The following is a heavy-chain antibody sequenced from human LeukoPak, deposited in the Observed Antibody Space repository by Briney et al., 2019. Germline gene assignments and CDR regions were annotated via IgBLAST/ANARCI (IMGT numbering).Heavy chain of an antibody. CDR3: ARLVPAVSYYYYYYGMDV. D-gene: IGHD2-2*01. CDR1: GFTFSSYE. CDR2: ISSSGSTI. J-gene: IGHJ6*02. Sequence: HPGGSLRLSCAASGFTFSSYEMNWVRQAPGKGLEWVSYISSSGSTIYYADSVKGRFTISRDNAKNSLYLQMNSLRAEDTAVYYCARLVPAVSYYYYYYGMDVWGQGTTVTVSS. V-gene: IGHV3-48*03.